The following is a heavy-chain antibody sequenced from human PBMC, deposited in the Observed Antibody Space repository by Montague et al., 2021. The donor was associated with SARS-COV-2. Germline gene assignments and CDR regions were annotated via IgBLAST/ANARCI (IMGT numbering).Heavy chain of an antibody. CDR3: AKSAWHNWYFDI. D-gene: IGHD2/OR15-2a*01. Sequence: SETLSLTCTVSGDSISRNSYYWGWIRQPPGKGLEWIGSMPYSGSTYHNPSLKSRVSISVDTSKNQFSLKLSSMTAADTAMYYCAKSAWHNWYFDIWGRGTLVTVSS. J-gene: IGHJ2*01. V-gene: IGHV4-39*01. CDR1: GDSISRNSYY. CDR2: MPYSGST.